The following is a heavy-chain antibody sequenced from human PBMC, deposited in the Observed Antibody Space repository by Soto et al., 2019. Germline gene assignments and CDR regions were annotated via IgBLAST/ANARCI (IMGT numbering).Heavy chain of an antibody. CDR1: GGTFSSYA. D-gene: IGHD3-22*01. V-gene: IGHV1-69*13. CDR2: IIPIFGTA. Sequence: GASVKVSCKASGGTFSSYAISWVRQAPGQGLEWMGGIIPIFGTANYAQKFQGRVTITADESTSTAYMELSSLRSEDTAVYYCARVRLAGPTYYYDSSGYFDYWGQGTLVTV. J-gene: IGHJ4*02. CDR3: ARVRLAGPTYYYDSSGYFDY.